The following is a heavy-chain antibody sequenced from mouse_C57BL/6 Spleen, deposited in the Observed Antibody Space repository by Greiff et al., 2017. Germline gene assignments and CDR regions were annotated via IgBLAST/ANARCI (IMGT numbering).Heavy chain of an antibody. V-gene: IGHV1-64*01. J-gene: IGHJ4*01. D-gene: IGHD2-3*01. Sequence: QVQLQQPGAELVKPGASVKLSCKASGYTFTSYWMHWVKQRPGQGLEWIGMIHPNSGSTNYNEKFKGKATLTVDKSSSTAYMQLSSLTSEDSAVYYCARWNDVYYFPYYYSMDYWGQGTSVTVSS. CDR3: ARWNDVYYFPYYYSMDY. CDR1: GYTFTSYW. CDR2: IHPNSGST.